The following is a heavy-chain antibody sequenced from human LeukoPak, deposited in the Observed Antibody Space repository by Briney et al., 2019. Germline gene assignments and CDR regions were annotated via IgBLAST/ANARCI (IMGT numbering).Heavy chain of an antibody. Sequence: SETLSLTCTVSGGSISSYYWSWIRQPPGKGLEWIGYIYYSGSTNYNPSLKSRVTISVDTSKNQFSLKLSSVTAADTAVYYCARGPPGGQFYPWGQGTLVTVSS. CDR2: IYYSGST. V-gene: IGHV4-59*01. CDR3: ARGPPGGQFYP. CDR1: GGSISSYY. J-gene: IGHJ5*02. D-gene: IGHD3-10*01.